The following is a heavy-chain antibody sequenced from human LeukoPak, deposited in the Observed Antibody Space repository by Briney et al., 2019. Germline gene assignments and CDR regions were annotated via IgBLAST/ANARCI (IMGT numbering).Heavy chain of an antibody. J-gene: IGHJ4*02. V-gene: IGHV3-30*02. CDR3: AKTSGGVVVPAAIDY. Sequence: GGSLRLSCAASGFTFSSYGMHWVRQAPGKGLEWVAFIRYDGSNKYYADSVKGRFTISRDNSKNTLYLQMNSLRAEDTAVYYCAKTSGGVVVPAAIDYWGQGTLVTVSS. D-gene: IGHD2-2*01. CDR2: IRYDGSNK. CDR1: GFTFSSYG.